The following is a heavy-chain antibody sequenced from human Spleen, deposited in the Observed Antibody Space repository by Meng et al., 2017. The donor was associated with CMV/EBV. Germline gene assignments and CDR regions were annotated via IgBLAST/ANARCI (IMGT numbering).Heavy chain of an antibody. CDR2: IIPIVGVA. CDR1: GGDFSNYG. Sequence: CKASGGDFSNYGVNWVRQAPGKGLEWMGRIIPIVGVAKYAQRFQGRVTISADKSTSTAYMELSSLTSEDTAMYYCATSRLPAGNWFDPWGQGTLVTVSS. D-gene: IGHD2-2*01. V-gene: IGHV1-69*04. CDR3: ATSRLPAGNWFDP. J-gene: IGHJ5*02.